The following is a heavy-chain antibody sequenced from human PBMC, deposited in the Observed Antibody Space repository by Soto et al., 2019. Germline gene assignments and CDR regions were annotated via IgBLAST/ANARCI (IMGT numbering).Heavy chain of an antibody. J-gene: IGHJ5*02. V-gene: IGHV3-30*18. Sequence: PGGSLRLSCAASGFTFSSYGMHWVRQAPGKGLEWVAVTSYDGSNKYYADSVKGRFTISRDNSKNTLYLQMNSLRAEDTAVYYCAKGLIAARWGTYNKDNWFDPWGQGTLVTVSS. CDR3: AKGLIAARWGTYNKDNWFDP. D-gene: IGHD6-6*01. CDR1: GFTFSSYG. CDR2: TSYDGSNK.